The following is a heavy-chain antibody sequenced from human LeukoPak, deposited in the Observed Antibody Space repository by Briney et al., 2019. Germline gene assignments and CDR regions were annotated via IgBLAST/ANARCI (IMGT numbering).Heavy chain of an antibody. CDR3: ARDSSREMYSSSWYYQFDY. D-gene: IGHD6-13*01. CDR2: INPNSGGT. V-gene: IGHV1-2*02. Sequence: ASVKVSCKASGYTFTGYYMHWVRQAPGQGLEWMGWINPNSGGTNYAQKFQGRVTMTRDTSISTAYMELSSLRSEDTAVYYCARDSSREMYSSSWYYQFDYWGQGTLVTVSS. J-gene: IGHJ4*02. CDR1: GYTFTGYY.